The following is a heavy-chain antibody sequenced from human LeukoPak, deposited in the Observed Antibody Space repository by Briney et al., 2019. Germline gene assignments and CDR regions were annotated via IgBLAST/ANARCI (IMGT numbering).Heavy chain of an antibody. D-gene: IGHD6-13*01. Sequence: PSQTLSLTCTVSGGSISSGGYYWSWIRQYPGKGLEWMGYIYYSGSTYYNPSLKSRVTISVDTSKNQFSLKLSSVTAADTAVYYCARALPAAGTHNWFDPWGQGTLVTVSS. V-gene: IGHV4-31*03. CDR3: ARALPAAGTHNWFDP. CDR1: GGSISSGGYY. CDR2: IYYSGST. J-gene: IGHJ5*02.